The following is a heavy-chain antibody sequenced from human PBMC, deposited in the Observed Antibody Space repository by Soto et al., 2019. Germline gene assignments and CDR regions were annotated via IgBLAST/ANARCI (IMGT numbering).Heavy chain of an antibody. CDR1: GFSLTTSGLS. V-gene: IGHV2-70*11. CDR2: IDWDDDK. Sequence: SGPTLVNPTQTLTLTCTFSGFSLTTSGLSVTWIRQPPGKALEWLARIDWDDDKYYSTSLKTRLTISKDTSKNQVVLTMTNVDPADTATYYCARTPYSTSWYYFDYWGQGTLVTVS. CDR3: ARTPYSTSWYYFDY. D-gene: IGHD6-13*01. J-gene: IGHJ4*02.